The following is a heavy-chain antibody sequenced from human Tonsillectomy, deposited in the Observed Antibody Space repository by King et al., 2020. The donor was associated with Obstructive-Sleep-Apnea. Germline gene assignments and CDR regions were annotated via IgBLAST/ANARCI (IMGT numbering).Heavy chain of an antibody. V-gene: IGHV4-38-2*02. CDR1: AYSITNGHY. CDR3: VRNEIWTGYSPYWFDP. D-gene: IGHD3-9*01. Sequence: PLQESGPGLVKPSETLSLSCSVSAYSITNGHYWGWIRQTPGKGLEWIGSIHHSGSTYYNPSLKSRLTMTVDTSKNKFSLNLTSVTAADTAVYYCVRNEIWTGYSPYWFDPWGQGTLVTVSS. J-gene: IGHJ5*02. CDR2: IHHSGST.